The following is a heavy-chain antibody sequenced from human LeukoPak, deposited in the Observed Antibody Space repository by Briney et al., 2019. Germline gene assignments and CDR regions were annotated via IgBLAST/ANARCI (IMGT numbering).Heavy chain of an antibody. CDR2: ISSSGSTI. CDR1: GFTFSGYA. CDR3: ASAYYYDSSFDNYYYYYGMDV. D-gene: IGHD3-22*01. J-gene: IGHJ6*02. V-gene: IGHV3-11*01. Sequence: GGSLRLSCAVSGFTFSGYAMSWVRQAPGKGLEWVSYISSSGSTIYYADSVKGRFTISRDNAKNSLYLQMNSLRAEDTAVYYCASAYYYDSSFDNYYYYYGMDVWGQGTTVTVSS.